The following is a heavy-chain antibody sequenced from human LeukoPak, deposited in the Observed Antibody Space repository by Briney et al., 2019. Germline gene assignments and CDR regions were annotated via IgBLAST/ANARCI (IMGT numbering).Heavy chain of an antibody. CDR3: ARSVLWFGELYYFDY. Sequence: ASVQVSCKASGGTFSSYAISWVRQAPGQGLEWMGRIIPILGIANYAQKFQGRVTITADKSTSTAYMELSSLRSEDTAVYYCARSVLWFGELYYFDYWGQGTLVTVSS. J-gene: IGHJ4*02. CDR1: GGTFSSYA. V-gene: IGHV1-69*04. CDR2: IIPILGIA. D-gene: IGHD3-10*01.